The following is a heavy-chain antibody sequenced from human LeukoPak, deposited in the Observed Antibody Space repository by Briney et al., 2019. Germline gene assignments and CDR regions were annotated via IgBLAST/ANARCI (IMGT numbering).Heavy chain of an antibody. Sequence: GGSLRLSCAASGFTFSSYAMSWVRQAPGKGLEWASAISGSGGSTYYADSVKGRFTISRDNSKNTLYLQMSSLRAEDTTVYYCAINIVVVPAAMRGGDYWGQGTLVTVSS. CDR1: GFTFSSYA. CDR2: ISGSGGST. CDR3: AINIVVVPAAMRGGDY. J-gene: IGHJ4*02. V-gene: IGHV3-23*01. D-gene: IGHD2-2*01.